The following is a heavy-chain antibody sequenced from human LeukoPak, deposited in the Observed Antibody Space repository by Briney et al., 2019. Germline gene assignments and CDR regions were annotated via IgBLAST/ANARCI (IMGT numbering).Heavy chain of an antibody. CDR1: GGSISTYY. Sequence: SETLSLTCTVSGGSISTYYWSWVRQPPGEGLEWIGYIYYTGDTRSNPSLKSRVTLLVDTYKNQFSLRLTSVTAADTAVYYCARHQRGFCDGGDCPYYFDHWGQGTLVTVSS. D-gene: IGHD2-21*02. CDR2: IYYTGDT. CDR3: ARHQRGFCDGGDCPYYFDH. V-gene: IGHV4-59*08. J-gene: IGHJ4*02.